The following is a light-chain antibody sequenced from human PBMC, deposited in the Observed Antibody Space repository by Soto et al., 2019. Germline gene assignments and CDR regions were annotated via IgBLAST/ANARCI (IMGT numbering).Light chain of an antibody. V-gene: IGLV6-57*04. CDR2: EDN. Sequence: NFMLTQPHSVSESPGKTVTISCTRSSGTIASNYVQWYQQRPGSAPTTVIYEDNQRPSGVPDRFSGSTDGSSNSASLTISGLQTEDEADYYCHSYDSSTVVFGGGTKLTVL. CDR1: SGTIASNY. CDR3: HSYDSSTVV. J-gene: IGLJ2*01.